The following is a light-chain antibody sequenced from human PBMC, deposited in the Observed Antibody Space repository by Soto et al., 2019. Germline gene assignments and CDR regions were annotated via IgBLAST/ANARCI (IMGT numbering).Light chain of an antibody. J-gene: IGKJ5*01. CDR3: QQYGSSIT. Sequence: EIVLTQSPGTLSLSPGERATLSRRASQSVPRSYLAWYQQKPGQAPRLLIYGTSSRATGIPDRFSGSGSGTDFTLTISRLEPEDFAVFYCQQYGSSITFGRGIRLEIK. CDR1: QSVPRSY. CDR2: GTS. V-gene: IGKV3-20*01.